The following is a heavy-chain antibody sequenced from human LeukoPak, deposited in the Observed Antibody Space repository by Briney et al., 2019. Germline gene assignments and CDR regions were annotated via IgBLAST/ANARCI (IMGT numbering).Heavy chain of an antibody. CDR2: IIPIFGTV. Sequence: SVKVSCKASGGTFSSYAISWVRQAPGQGLEWMGGIIPIFGTVNYAQKFQGRVTITADESTSTAYMELSSLRSEDTAVYYCARVGSRYCSSTSCYTAFDYWGQGTLVTVSS. V-gene: IGHV1-69*01. D-gene: IGHD2-2*02. J-gene: IGHJ4*02. CDR3: ARVGSRYCSSTSCYTAFDY. CDR1: GGTFSSYA.